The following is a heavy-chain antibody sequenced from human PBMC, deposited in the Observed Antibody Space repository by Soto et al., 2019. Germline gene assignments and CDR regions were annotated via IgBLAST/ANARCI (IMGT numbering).Heavy chain of an antibody. CDR2: IYYSGST. D-gene: IGHD1-26*01. Sequence: SETLSLTCTVSGGSISSYDWSWIRQPPGKGLEWIGYIYYSGSTNYNPSLKSRVTISVDTSKNQFSLKLSSVTAADTAVYYCGRVNSGSYYGLDSWGQGTLVTVSS. CDR3: GRVNSGSYYGLDS. J-gene: IGHJ4*02. V-gene: IGHV4-59*01. CDR1: GGSISSYD.